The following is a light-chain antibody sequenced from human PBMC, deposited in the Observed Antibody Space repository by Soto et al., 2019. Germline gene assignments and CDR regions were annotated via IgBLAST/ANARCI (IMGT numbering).Light chain of an antibody. V-gene: IGKV2-30*01. CDR3: MQGTHWPPYT. Sequence: DVVMTQSPLSLPVTLGQPASISCRSSQSLEYSDGNTYLNWFQQRPGQSPRRLIYKVSNRDSVVPDRFSGSGSGTDFTLKIRRVEAEDVGVYYCMQGTHWPPYTFGQGTKLEIK. J-gene: IGKJ2*01. CDR2: KVS. CDR1: QSLEYSDGNTY.